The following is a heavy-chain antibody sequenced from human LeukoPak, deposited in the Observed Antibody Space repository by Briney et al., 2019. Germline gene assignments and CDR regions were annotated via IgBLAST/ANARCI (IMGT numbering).Heavy chain of an antibody. CDR2: ISGSGGST. CDR3: AKDHHYDSSGYYYVTPES. D-gene: IGHD3-22*01. CDR1: GFTFSSYA. Sequence: GGSLRLFCAASGFTFSSYAMSWVRQAPGEGLELGSAISGSGGSTYYADSVKGRFTISRDNSKNTLYLQMNSLRAEDTAVYYCAKDHHYDSSGYYYVTPESWGQGTLVTVSS. J-gene: IGHJ4*02. V-gene: IGHV3-23*01.